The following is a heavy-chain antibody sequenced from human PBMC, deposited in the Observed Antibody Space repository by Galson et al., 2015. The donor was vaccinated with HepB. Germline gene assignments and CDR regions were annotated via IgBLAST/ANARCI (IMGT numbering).Heavy chain of an antibody. Sequence: SVKVSCKASGYTFTTFGVSWVRQAPGQGLEWMGWISTYSGHTTYAQKLQDRVTMTADTSTSTAYMELRSLRSDDTAVYYCTKDHHSYYESNGLNAFDIWGQGTMVTVSS. D-gene: IGHD3-22*01. CDR2: ISTYSGHT. CDR1: GYTFTTFG. J-gene: IGHJ3*02. CDR3: TKDHHSYYESNGLNAFDI. V-gene: IGHV1-18*01.